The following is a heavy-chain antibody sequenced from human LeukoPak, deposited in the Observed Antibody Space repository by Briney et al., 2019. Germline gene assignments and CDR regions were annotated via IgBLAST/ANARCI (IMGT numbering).Heavy chain of an antibody. J-gene: IGHJ5*02. CDR2: IKHDGSEE. CDR1: GFTFNDYW. Sequence: GGSLRLSCAASGFTFNDYWMSWVRQAPGKGLEWGANIKHDGSEEYYVDSVKGRFTISRDNAKNSLYLQMNSLRAEDTALYYCATNFGSLSPPTRVPGTAWFDPRGQGTLVTVSS. D-gene: IGHD6-13*01. CDR3: ATNFGSLSPPTRVPGTAWFDP. V-gene: IGHV3-7*01.